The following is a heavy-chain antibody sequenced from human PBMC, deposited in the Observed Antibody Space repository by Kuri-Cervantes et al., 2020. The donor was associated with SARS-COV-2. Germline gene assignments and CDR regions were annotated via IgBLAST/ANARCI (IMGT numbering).Heavy chain of an antibody. J-gene: IGHJ4*02. D-gene: IGHD3-3*01. CDR3: ARDGGWSGPSYFDY. CDR1: GGSISSYY. CDR2: IYYSGST. Sequence: ESLKISCTVSGGSISSYYWSWIRQPPGKGLEWIGYIYYSGSTNYNPSLKSRVTISVDTSKNQFSLKLSSVTAADTAVYYCARDGGWSGPSYFDYWGQGTLVTVSS. V-gene: IGHV4-59*12.